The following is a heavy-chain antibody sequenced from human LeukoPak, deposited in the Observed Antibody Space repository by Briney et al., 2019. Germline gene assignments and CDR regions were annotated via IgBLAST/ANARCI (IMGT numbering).Heavy chain of an antibody. D-gene: IGHD3-22*01. J-gene: IGHJ4*02. CDR2: ISYDGSNT. Sequence: GGSLRLSCAASGFTFSDYYMSWIRQAPGKGLDWVALISYDGSNTYYADSVKGRFTISRDNSKNTLYLQMNSLRTEDTAVYYCAKEGRAVVTYFDYWGQGTLTVSS. CDR1: GFTFSDYY. V-gene: IGHV3-30*18. CDR3: AKEGRAVVTYFDY.